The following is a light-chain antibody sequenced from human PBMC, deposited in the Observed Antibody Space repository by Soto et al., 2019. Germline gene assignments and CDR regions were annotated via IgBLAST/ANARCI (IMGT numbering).Light chain of an antibody. CDR3: QQCDNSPLT. CDR2: GAS. Sequence: EIVMTQSPATLSVSPGERATLSCRASQSVSSNLAWYQQKPGQAPRLLIYGASNRATGIPDKFSGSGSGTDFTLTISRLEPDDSAVYYCQQCDNSPLTFGGGTKVDIK. J-gene: IGKJ4*01. V-gene: IGKV3D-15*01. CDR1: QSVSSN.